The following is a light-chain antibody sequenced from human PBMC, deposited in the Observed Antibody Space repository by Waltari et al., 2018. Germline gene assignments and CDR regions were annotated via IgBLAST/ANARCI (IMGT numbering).Light chain of an antibody. V-gene: IGKV3-11*01. J-gene: IGKJ2*01. Sequence: EIMLTQSPATLSLSPGERATLSCRASQTVRTYLAWYQQKPGQAPRPLIFDASSRATGIPAKFSGSGSGTDFTLTVSNLEPEDFAVYYCQQRANWPYTFGQGTRVEI. CDR3: QQRANWPYT. CDR2: DAS. CDR1: QTVRTY.